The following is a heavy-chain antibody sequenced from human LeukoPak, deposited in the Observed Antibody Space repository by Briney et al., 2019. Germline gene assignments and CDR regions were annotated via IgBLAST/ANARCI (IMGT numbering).Heavy chain of an antibody. Sequence: GGSLRLSCAASGFTFDDYAMHWVRQAPGKGLEWVSGISWDSGSIGYADSVKGRFTISRDNAKNSLYLQMNSLRAEDMALYYCAKDKEDFWSGYLFDYWGQGTLVTVSS. CDR3: AKDKEDFWSGYLFDY. D-gene: IGHD3-3*01. CDR1: GFTFDDYA. CDR2: ISWDSGSI. J-gene: IGHJ4*02. V-gene: IGHV3-9*03.